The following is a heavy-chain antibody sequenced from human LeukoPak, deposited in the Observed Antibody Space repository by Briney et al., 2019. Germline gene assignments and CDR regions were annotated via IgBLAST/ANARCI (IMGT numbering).Heavy chain of an antibody. CDR2: ISGSGGST. J-gene: IGHJ4*02. CDR3: AKVSSTSCYHPVDY. D-gene: IGHD2-2*01. Sequence: GGSLRLSCAASGFTFSSYAMTWVRQAPGKGLEWVSAISGSGGSTYYADSVKGRLTISRDNSKNTLYLQMNSLRAEDTAVYYCAKVSSTSCYHPVDYWGQGTLVTVSS. V-gene: IGHV3-23*01. CDR1: GFTFSSYA.